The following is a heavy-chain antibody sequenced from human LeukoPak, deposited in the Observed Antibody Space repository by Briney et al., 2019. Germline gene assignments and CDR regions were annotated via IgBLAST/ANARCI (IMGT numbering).Heavy chain of an antibody. Sequence: PSETLSLTCTVSGGSISSYYWSWIRQPPGKGLEWIGYIYYSGSTNYNPSLKSRVTISVDTSKNQSSLKLSSVTAADTAVYYCARLGFASVDYWGQGTLVTVSS. V-gene: IGHV4-59*08. CDR3: ARLGFASVDY. CDR2: IYYSGST. D-gene: IGHD3-16*01. J-gene: IGHJ4*02. CDR1: GGSISSYY.